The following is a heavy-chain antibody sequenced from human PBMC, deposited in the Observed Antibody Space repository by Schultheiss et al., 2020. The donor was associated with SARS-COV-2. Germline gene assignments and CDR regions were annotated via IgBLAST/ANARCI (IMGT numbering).Heavy chain of an antibody. J-gene: IGHJ5*02. CDR3: ARDHGVA. CDR1: GYSISSSNW. CDR2: IYTSGST. D-gene: IGHD5-24*01. V-gene: IGHV4-28*03. Sequence: SQTLSLTCAVSGYSISSSNWWGWIRQPPGKGLEWIGRIYTSGSTNYNPSLKSRVTMSVDTSKNQFSLKLSSVTAADTAVYYCARDHGVAWGQGTLVTVSS.